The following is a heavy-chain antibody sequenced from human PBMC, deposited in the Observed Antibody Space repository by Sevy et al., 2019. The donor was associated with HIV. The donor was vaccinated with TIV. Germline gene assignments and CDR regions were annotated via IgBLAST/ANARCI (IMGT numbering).Heavy chain of an antibody. V-gene: IGHV4-4*07. D-gene: IGHD2-21*02. Sequence: SETLSLTCSVSGGSISSYYWSWIRQPAGKGLEWIGRIYTSGSTNYNPSLKSRVTMSVDTSKNQFSLKLSSVTAADTAVYYCAREGRGYCGGDCLDYWGQGTLVTVSS. J-gene: IGHJ4*02. CDR2: IYTSGST. CDR3: AREGRGYCGGDCLDY. CDR1: GGSISSYY.